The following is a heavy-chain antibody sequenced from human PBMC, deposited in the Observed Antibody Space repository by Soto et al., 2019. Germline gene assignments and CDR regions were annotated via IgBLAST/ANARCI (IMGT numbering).Heavy chain of an antibody. CDR3: ARGLAYYYYYGMDV. V-gene: IGHV1-8*01. Sequence: PGESLKVSCKASGYTFTSYDINWVRQATGQGLEWMGWMNPNSGNTGYAQKFQGRVTMTRNTSISTAYMELSSLRSEDTAVYYCARGLAYYYYYGMDVWGQGTTVTVSS. J-gene: IGHJ6*02. CDR2: MNPNSGNT. CDR1: GYTFTSYD.